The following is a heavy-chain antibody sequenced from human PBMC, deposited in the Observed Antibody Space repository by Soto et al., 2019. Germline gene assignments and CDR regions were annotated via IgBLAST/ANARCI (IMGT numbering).Heavy chain of an antibody. V-gene: IGHV4-34*01. CDR3: ARTYYYDTSGYYMNY. J-gene: IGHJ4*02. CDR1: GGSFSGYY. D-gene: IGHD3-22*01. Sequence: SETLSLTCAVYGGSFSGYYWTWIRQPPGKGLEWIGEINHSGGTNYNPSLKSRVTMTVDTSKNQFSLKLSSVTAADTAEYFCARTYYYDTSGYYMNYWGQGTRVTVS. CDR2: INHSGGT.